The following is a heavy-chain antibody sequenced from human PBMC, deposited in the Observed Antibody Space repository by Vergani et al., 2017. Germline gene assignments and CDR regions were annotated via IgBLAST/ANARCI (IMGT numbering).Heavy chain of an antibody. CDR3: ARNKKEEASDI. Sequence: VLLVETGGGFLQPGGSLRLFCAASGFTVSSNYMSWVRQSPGKGLEWVSVIYSVGSTYYSYSVKGRFTNSRDNSKNTLYRAMNSRRSEDTAVYYYARNKKEEASDIWGQGTMVTVAS. CDR1: GFTVSSNY. J-gene: IGHJ3*02. V-gene: IGHV3-53*02. CDR2: IYSVGST. D-gene: IGHD2/OR15-2a*01.